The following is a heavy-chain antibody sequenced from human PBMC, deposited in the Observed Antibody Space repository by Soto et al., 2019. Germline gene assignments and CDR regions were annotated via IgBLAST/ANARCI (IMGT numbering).Heavy chain of an antibody. Sequence: SETLSLTFTVPGDSITSCCYYWSWIRQHPGKGLEWIGYIYYSGSTYYNPSLKSRVAISVDTSKNQFSLKLSSVTAADTAVYYCARAFAPYSSTWYNWLDPWGQGTLVTVSS. J-gene: IGHJ5*02. CDR2: IYYSGST. CDR1: GDSITSCCYY. V-gene: IGHV4-31*03. D-gene: IGHD6-13*01. CDR3: ARAFAPYSSTWYNWLDP.